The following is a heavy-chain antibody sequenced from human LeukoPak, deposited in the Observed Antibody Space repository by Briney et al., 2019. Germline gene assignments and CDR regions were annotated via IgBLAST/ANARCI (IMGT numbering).Heavy chain of an antibody. CDR2: INPNSGGT. CDR1: GYTFTGYY. Sequence: ASVKVSCKAAGYTFTGYYMHWVRQAPGQGLEWMGWINPNSGGTNYAQKFQGRVTMTRDTSISTAYMGLSRLTSDDTAVYYCARSNIAVRRGDNWFDPWGQGTLVTVSS. CDR3: ARSNIAVRRGDNWFDP. J-gene: IGHJ5*02. V-gene: IGHV1-2*02. D-gene: IGHD6-6*01.